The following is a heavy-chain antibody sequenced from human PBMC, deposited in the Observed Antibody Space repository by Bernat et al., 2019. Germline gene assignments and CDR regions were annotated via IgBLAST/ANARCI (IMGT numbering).Heavy chain of an antibody. D-gene: IGHD6-19*01. V-gene: IGHV3-30*02. Sequence: QVQLVESGGGVVQPGGSLRLSCAASGFTFSSYGMHWVRQAPGKGLEWVAFIRYDGSNKYYADSVKGRFTISRDNSKNTLYLQMNSLGAEDTAVYYCGKGAAAVAGRIADWGQGTLVTVSS. CDR3: GKGAAAVAGRIAD. CDR2: IRYDGSNK. J-gene: IGHJ4*02. CDR1: GFTFSSYG.